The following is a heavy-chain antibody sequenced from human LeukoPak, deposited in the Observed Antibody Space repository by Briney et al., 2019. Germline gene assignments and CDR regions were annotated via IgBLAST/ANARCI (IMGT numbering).Heavy chain of an antibody. CDR1: GYTFTGYY. J-gene: IGHJ6*02. D-gene: IGHD2/OR15-2a*01. CDR3: ARESTFYYYYGMDV. Sequence: ASVKVSCKASGYTFTGYYMHWVRQAPGQGLEWMGWINPNSGGTNYAQKFQGRVTMTRDTSISTAYVELSRLRSDDTAVYYCARESTFYYYYGMDVWGQGTTVTVSS. CDR2: INPNSGGT. V-gene: IGHV1-2*02.